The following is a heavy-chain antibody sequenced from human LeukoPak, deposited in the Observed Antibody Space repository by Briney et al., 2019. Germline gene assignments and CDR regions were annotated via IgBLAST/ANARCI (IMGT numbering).Heavy chain of an antibody. J-gene: IGHJ4*02. CDR2: IIPIFGTA. CDR3: ARDLVEMATTNNY. CDR1: GGTFSSYA. Sequence: GASVKVSCKASGGTFSSYAISWVRQAPGQGLEWMGGIIPIFGTANYAQKFQGRVTITADKSTSTAYMELSSLRSEDTAGYYCARDLVEMATTNNYWGQGTLVTVSS. D-gene: IGHD5-24*01. V-gene: IGHV1-69*06.